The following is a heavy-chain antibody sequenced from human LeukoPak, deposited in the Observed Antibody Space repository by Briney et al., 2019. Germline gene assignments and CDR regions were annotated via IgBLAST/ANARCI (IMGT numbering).Heavy chain of an antibody. CDR3: ARDARYYDSTGYRAFDY. D-gene: IGHD3-22*01. CDR2: FSSSGSTI. Sequence: GSLRRSCAASGFTFSSYEMNWVRQAPGEGLEGVSYFSSSGSTIYYADSVKGRFTISSDNAKNSLYLQMKSLRAEDTAVYYCARDARYYDSTGYRAFDYWGQGTLVTVSS. CDR1: GFTFSSYE. J-gene: IGHJ4*02. V-gene: IGHV3-48*03.